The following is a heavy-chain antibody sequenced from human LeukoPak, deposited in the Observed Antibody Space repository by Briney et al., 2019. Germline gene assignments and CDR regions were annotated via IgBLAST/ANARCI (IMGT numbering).Heavy chain of an antibody. D-gene: IGHD1-26*01. Sequence: GGSLRLSCAASGLTFSSYRMNWVRQAPGKGLEWVSSISSSGNYIYYADSVKGRFTISRDNAKNSLYLQMNSLRVEDTAVYFCAKTPKSGSFDYWGRGTLVTVSS. CDR1: GLTFSSYR. V-gene: IGHV3-21*04. CDR2: ISSSGNYI. CDR3: AKTPKSGSFDY. J-gene: IGHJ4*02.